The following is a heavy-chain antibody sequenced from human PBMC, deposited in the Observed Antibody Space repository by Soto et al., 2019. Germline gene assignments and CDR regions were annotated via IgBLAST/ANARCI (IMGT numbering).Heavy chain of an antibody. V-gene: IGHV1-3*01. Sequence: ASVKVSCKASGYTFTSYAMHWVRQAPGQRLEWMGWINAGNGNTKYSQKFQGRVTITRDTSASTAYMELSSLRSEDTAVYYCARSLLRHPTIFGVVTGNYYYYGMDVWGQGTTVTVSS. CDR1: GYTFTSYA. CDR3: ARSLLRHPTIFGVVTGNYYYYGMDV. J-gene: IGHJ6*02. D-gene: IGHD3-3*01. CDR2: INAGNGNT.